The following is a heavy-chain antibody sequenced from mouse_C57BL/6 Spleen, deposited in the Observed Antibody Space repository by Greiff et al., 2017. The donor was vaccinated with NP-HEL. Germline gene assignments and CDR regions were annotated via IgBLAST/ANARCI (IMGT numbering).Heavy chain of an antibody. CDR3: AGGYDVGFAY. CDR2: IYPGDGDT. V-gene: IGHV1-82*01. J-gene: IGHJ3*01. D-gene: IGHD2-2*01. Sequence: LQESGPELVKPGASVKISCKASGYAFSSSWMNWVKQRPGKGLEWIGRIYPGDGDTNYNGKFKGKATLTADKSSSTAYMQLSSLTSEDSAVYFCAGGYDVGFAYWGQGTLVTVSA. CDR1: GYAFSSSW.